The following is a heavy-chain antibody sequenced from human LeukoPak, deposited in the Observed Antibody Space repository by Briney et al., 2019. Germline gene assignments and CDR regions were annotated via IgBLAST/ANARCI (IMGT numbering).Heavy chain of an antibody. CDR3: AKGKINHDGAVEI. CDR1: GFSFPIYA. D-gene: IGHD1-14*01. J-gene: IGHJ3*02. V-gene: IGHV3-23*01. Sequence: SGGSLRLSCAASGFSFPIYAMSWVRQAPRRGLEWVSLITAGGVITHYTDSVKGRFTISRDNSKNTLYLQMNSVRAEDTAVYYCAKGKINHDGAVEIWGQGTTVTVSS. CDR2: ITAGGVIT.